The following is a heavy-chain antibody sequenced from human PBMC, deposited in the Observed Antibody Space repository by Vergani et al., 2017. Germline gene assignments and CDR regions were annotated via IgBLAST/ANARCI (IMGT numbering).Heavy chain of an antibody. J-gene: IGHJ3*02. CDR3: AITRMTSGAFDI. Sequence: VQLVESGGGVVQPGRSLRLSCAASGFTFSSYAMSWVRQAPGKGLEWVSAISGSGGSTYYADSVKGRFTISRDNSKNTLYLQMNSLRAEDTAVYYCAITRMTSGAFDIWGQGTMVTVSS. CDR1: GFTFSSYA. V-gene: IGHV3-23*04. CDR2: ISGSGGST.